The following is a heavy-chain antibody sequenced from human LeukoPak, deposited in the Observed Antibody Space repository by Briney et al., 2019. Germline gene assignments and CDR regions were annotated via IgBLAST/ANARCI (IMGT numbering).Heavy chain of an antibody. CDR1: GYSISSGYY. CDR3: ATLWRLGASTGEAFDI. V-gene: IGHV4-61*01. CDR2: IYYSGST. D-gene: IGHD1-26*01. J-gene: IGHJ3*02. Sequence: PSETLSLTCTVSGYSISSGYYWGWIRQPPGKGLEWIGYIYYSGSTNYNPSVKSRVTMSVDTSKNQFSLKLNSVTAADTAVYYCATLWRLGASTGEAFDIWGQGTMVTVSS.